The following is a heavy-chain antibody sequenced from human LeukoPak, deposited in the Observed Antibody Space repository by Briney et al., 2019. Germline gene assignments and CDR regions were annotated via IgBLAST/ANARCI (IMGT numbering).Heavy chain of an antibody. CDR3: AKQVVRSGSYIDF. CDR2: ICSRGSYI. D-gene: IGHD1-26*01. V-gene: IGHV3-48*03. Sequence: GGSLRLSCAASGFTFSSYEMNWVRQAPGMGLEWVSYICSRGSYIYYAESVKGRFTISRDDSKNTLYLQMNSLRAEDTAVYYCAKQVVRSGSYIDFWGQGTLVTVSS. CDR1: GFTFSSYE. J-gene: IGHJ4*02.